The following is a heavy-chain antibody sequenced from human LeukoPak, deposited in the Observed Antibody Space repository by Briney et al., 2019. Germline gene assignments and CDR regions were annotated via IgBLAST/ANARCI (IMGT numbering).Heavy chain of an antibody. CDR2: ISCYNGET. J-gene: IGHJ2*01. CDR1: GYIFRSHG. CDR3: ARVGMGIGWYNDV. D-gene: IGHD2-21*01. Sequence: ASVRVSCKASGYIFRSHGISWVRQAPGQELEWMGWISCYNGETRYVEKFQDRFVMTTDTATSTVYMELRSLKSDDTAVYYCARVGMGIGWYNDVWGRGTLVSVSP. V-gene: IGHV1-18*04.